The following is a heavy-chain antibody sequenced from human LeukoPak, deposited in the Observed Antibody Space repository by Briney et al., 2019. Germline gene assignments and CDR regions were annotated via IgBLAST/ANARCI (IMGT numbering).Heavy chain of an antibody. J-gene: IGHJ4*02. CDR1: GYSISSGYY. D-gene: IGHD6-13*01. CDR3: ASQNGIAAAGSFDY. Sequence: SETLSLTCTVSGYSISSGYYWGWIRQPPGKGLEWIGSIYHSGSTYYNPSLKSRVTIPVDTSKNQFSLKLSSVTAADTAVYYCASQNGIAAAGSFDYWGQGTLVTVSS. CDR2: IYHSGST. V-gene: IGHV4-38-2*02.